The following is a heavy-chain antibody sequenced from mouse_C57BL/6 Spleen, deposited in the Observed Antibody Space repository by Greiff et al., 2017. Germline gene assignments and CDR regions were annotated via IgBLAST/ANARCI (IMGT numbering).Heavy chain of an antibody. V-gene: IGHV10-3*01. CDR2: IRSKSSNYAT. D-gene: IGHD2-3*01. Sequence: EVQGVESGGGLVQPKGSLKLSCAASGFTFNTYAMHWVRQAPGKGLEWVARIRSKSSNYATYYADSVKDRFTIARDESQSMLYLQMNNLKTEDTAMYYCVREGGDGSLAWFADWGQGTLVTVSA. J-gene: IGHJ3*01. CDR3: VREGGDGSLAWFAD. CDR1: GFTFNTYA.